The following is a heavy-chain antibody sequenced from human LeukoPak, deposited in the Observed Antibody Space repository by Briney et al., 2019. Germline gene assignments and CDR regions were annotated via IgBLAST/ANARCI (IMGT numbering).Heavy chain of an antibody. D-gene: IGHD4-23*01. CDR1: GYTFSSYA. CDR2: IIPIFGTA. CDR3: ATLYGGNSFDY. J-gene: IGHJ4*02. Sequence: SVKVSCKASGYTFSSYAISWVRQAPGQGLEWMGGIIPIFGTANYAQKFQGRVTITADESTSTAYMELSSLRSEDTAVHYCATLYGGNSFDYWGQGTLVTVSS. V-gene: IGHV1-69*13.